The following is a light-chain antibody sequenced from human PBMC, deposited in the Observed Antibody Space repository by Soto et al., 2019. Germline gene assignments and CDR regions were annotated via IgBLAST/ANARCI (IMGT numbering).Light chain of an antibody. CDR1: SSDVGGYNY. J-gene: IGLJ2*01. CDR2: DVS. Sequence: QSALTQPASVSGSPGQSITISCIGTSSDVGGYNYVSWYQQHPGKAPKLMIYDVSNRPSGVSNRFSGSKSGNTASLSISGLQAEDEADYYCSSYSSSSTLLVLFGGGTKVTVL. CDR3: SSYSSSSTLLVL. V-gene: IGLV2-14*03.